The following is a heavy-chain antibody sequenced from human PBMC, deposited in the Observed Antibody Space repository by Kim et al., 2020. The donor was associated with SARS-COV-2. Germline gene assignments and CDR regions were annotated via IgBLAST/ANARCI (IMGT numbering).Heavy chain of an antibody. J-gene: IGHJ5*02. D-gene: IGHD1-20*01. CDR2: GST. V-gene: IGHV4-34*01. Sequence: GSTNYNPSLKGRGTISVDLSKNQFSLRLTSLTAADTAVYYCTRALGISGSWGQGTLVTVSS. CDR3: TRALGISGS.